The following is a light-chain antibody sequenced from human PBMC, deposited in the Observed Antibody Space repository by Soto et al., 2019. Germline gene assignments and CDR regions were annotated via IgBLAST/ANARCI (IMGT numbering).Light chain of an antibody. V-gene: IGLV2-14*01. Sequence: QSALTQPASVSGSPGQSITISCTGTSNDVGGYKYVSWYQHHPGKAPQLMIYEVSNRPSGVSNRFSGSKSGNMASLTISGLQAEDEADYYCSSYTSSSTRPVVFGGGTKLTVL. CDR3: SSYTSSSTRPVV. CDR2: EVS. J-gene: IGLJ2*01. CDR1: SNDVGGYKY.